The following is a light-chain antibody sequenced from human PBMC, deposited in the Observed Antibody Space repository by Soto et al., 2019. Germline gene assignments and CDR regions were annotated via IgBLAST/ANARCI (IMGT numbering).Light chain of an antibody. CDR3: QQRSNWPPIT. J-gene: IGKJ5*01. CDR1: QSVSRY. CDR2: DAS. V-gene: IGKV3-11*01. Sequence: EIVLTQSPATLSLSPGERATLSGRASQSVSRYLAWYQQKPGQAPRLLIYDASNRATGIPARFSGSGSGTDFTLTISSLEPEDLAVYYCQQRSNWPPITFGQGTRLEIK.